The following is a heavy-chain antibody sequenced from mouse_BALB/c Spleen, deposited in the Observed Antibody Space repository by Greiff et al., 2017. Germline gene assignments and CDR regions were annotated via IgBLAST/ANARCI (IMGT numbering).Heavy chain of an antibody. J-gene: IGHJ3*01. CDR1: GFNIKDYY. Sequence: EVKLQESGAELVRSGASVKLSCTASGFNIKDYYMHWVKQRPEQGLEWIGWIDPENGDTEYAPKFQGKATMTADTSSNTAYLQLSSLTSEDTAVYYCNEGLTAYWGQGTLVTVSA. CDR3: NEGLTAY. V-gene: IGHV14-4*02. D-gene: IGHD3-3*01. CDR2: IDPENGDT.